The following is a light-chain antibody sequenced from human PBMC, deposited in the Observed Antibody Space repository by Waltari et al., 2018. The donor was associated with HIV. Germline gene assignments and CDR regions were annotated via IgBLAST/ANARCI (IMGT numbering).Light chain of an antibody. Sequence: EIVLTQSPGTLSLSPGERATLSCRASQSVSSSYLACYQQTPGQAPRLLIYGASSRSTGIPDRFSGSGSGTDFTLTISRLEPEDFAVYYCQQYGSPLTFGGGTKVEIK. CDR3: QQYGSPLT. CDR2: GAS. J-gene: IGKJ4*01. CDR1: QSVSSSY. V-gene: IGKV3-20*01.